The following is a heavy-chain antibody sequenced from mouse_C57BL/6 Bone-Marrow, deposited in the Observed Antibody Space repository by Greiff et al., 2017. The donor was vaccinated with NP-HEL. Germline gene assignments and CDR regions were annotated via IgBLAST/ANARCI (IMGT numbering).Heavy chain of an antibody. Sequence: VQLQQSGAELVRPGTSVKVSCKASGYAFTNYLIEWVKQRPGQGLEWIGVINPGSGGTNYNEKFKGKATLTADKSSSTAYMQLSSLTSEDSAVYFCARGDYDVDYAMDYWGQGTSVTVSS. CDR3: ARGDYDVDYAMDY. V-gene: IGHV1-54*01. D-gene: IGHD2-4*01. CDR2: INPGSGGT. J-gene: IGHJ4*01. CDR1: GYAFTNYL.